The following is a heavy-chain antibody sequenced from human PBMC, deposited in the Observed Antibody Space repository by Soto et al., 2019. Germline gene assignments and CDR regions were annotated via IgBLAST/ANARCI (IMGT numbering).Heavy chain of an antibody. CDR2: ISWNSGSI. CDR1: GFTFDDYA. Sequence: EVQLVESGGGLVQPGRSLRLSCAASGFTFDDYAMHWVRQAPGKGLEWVSGISWNSGSIGYADSVKGRFTISRDNAKNSMYLKMNSLRAEDTALYYCAKENGEYDFGDRPRSLNYWGQGTLVTVSS. V-gene: IGHV3-9*01. CDR3: AKENGEYDFGDRPRSLNY. D-gene: IGHD2-8*01. J-gene: IGHJ4*02.